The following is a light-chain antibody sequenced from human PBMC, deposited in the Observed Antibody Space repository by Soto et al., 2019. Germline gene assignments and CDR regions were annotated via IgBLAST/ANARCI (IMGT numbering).Light chain of an antibody. CDR1: QSVSSN. J-gene: IGKJ4*01. CDR2: GAS. CDR3: QQYNNWPPLT. V-gene: IGKV3-15*01. Sequence: EIVMTQSPATLSVSPGERATLSCRASQSVSSNLAWYQQKPGQAPRLLIYGASTRATGIPARFSGSGSGTEFTLTICSLQSEDFAVYKWQQYNNWPPLTFGGGTKVEIK.